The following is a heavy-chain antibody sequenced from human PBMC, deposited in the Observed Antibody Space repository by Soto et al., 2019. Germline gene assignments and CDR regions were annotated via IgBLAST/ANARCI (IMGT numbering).Heavy chain of an antibody. J-gene: IGHJ2*01. CDR3: ARPLWRDDYNWGYFDL. CDR2: ISYDGSNK. CDR1: GFTFSSYA. D-gene: IGHD4-4*01. Sequence: QVQLVESGGGVVQPGRSLRLSCASYGFTFSSYAMHWVRQAPGKGLELEAVISYDGSNKYYADSVKGRFTISRDKSKNTLYLKMNSLRAEDTAVYYCARPLWRDDYNWGYFDLWGRGTLVTVSS. V-gene: IGHV3-30-3*01.